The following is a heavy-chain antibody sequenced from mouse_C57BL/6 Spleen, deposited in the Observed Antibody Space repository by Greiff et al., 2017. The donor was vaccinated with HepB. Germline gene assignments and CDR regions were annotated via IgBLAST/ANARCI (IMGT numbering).Heavy chain of an antibody. CDR2: IWGVGST. CDR1: GFSLTSYG. Sequence: VKLMESGPGLVAPSQRLSITCTVSGFSLTSYGVDWVRQSPGKGLEWLGVIWGVGSTNYNSALKSRLSISKDNSKSQVFLKMNSLQTDDTAMYYCASRDYDYLAYWGQGTLVTVSA. V-gene: IGHV2-6*01. CDR3: ASRDYDYLAY. J-gene: IGHJ3*01. D-gene: IGHD2-4*01.